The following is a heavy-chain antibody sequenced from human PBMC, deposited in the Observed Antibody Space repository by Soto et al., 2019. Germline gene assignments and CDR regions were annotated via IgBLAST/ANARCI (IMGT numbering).Heavy chain of an antibody. D-gene: IGHD6-13*01. J-gene: IGHJ6*02. V-gene: IGHV3-43*01. CDR2: ISWDGGST. CDR1: GFTFDDYT. Sequence: GGSLRLSCAASGFTFDDYTMHWVRQAPGKGLEWVSLISWDGGSTYYADSVKGRFTISRDNSKNSLYLQMNSLRTEDTALYYCAKDTNGGGGVPAAAGHYYYYGMDVWGQGTTVTVSS. CDR3: AKDTNGGGGVPAAAGHYYYYGMDV.